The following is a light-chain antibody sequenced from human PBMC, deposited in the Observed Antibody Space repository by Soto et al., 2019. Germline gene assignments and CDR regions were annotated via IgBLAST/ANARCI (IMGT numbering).Light chain of an antibody. J-gene: IGLJ2*01. CDR1: SGAVAGYNY. CDR3: RSYRGSDNLL. V-gene: IGLV2-8*01. CDR2: KTN. Sequence: QSALTQAPSFSVSPGESVTISCALTSGAVAGYNYLSWYQQPPGQAPKILFYKTNIRPSGVPHRFSGSMSGNTASLTVSGVQADDESDYYCRSYRGSDNLLFGGGTKLTVL.